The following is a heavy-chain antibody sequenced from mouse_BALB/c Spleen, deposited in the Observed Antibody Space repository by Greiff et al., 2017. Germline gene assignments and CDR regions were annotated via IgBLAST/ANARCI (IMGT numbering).Heavy chain of an antibody. D-gene: IGHD2-1*01. V-gene: IGHV2-9*02. J-gene: IGHJ2*01. CDR1: GFSLTSYG. CDR3: ARDRGMRGNYGGVYFDY. Sequence: VKVVESGPGLVAPSQSLSITCTVSGFSLTSYGVHWVRQPPGKGLEWLGVIWAGGSTNYNSALMSRLSISKDNSKSQVFLKMNSLQTDDTAMYYCARDRGMRGNYGGVYFDYGGQGTTLTVSS. CDR2: IWAGGST.